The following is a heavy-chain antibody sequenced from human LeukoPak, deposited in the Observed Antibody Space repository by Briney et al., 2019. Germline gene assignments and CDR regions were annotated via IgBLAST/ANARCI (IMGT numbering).Heavy chain of an antibody. Sequence: GASVKVSCKASGGTFSSYAISWVRQAPGQGLEWMGGIIPIFGTANYAQKFQGRVTITADESTSTAHMELSSLRSEDTAVYYCARVYYYDSRRPLNAFDIWGQGTMVTVSS. V-gene: IGHV1-69*13. J-gene: IGHJ3*02. CDR2: IIPIFGTA. CDR1: GGTFSSYA. CDR3: ARVYYYDSRRPLNAFDI. D-gene: IGHD3-22*01.